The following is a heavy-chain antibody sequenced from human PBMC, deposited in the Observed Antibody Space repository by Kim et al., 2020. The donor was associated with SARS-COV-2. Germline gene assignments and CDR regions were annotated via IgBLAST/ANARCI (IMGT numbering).Heavy chain of an antibody. CDR3: ARGACSSDTDY. D-gene: IGHD6-13*01. J-gene: IGHJ4*02. V-gene: IGHV1-2*02. Sequence: NYAQKFQGRVTMTRDTAISAAYMQLSRLRSDDTAVYYCARGACSSDTDYWGQGTLVTVSS.